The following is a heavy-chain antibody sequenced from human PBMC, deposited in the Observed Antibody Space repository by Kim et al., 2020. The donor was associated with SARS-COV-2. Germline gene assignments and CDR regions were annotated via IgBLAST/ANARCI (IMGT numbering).Heavy chain of an antibody. CDR3: ARDGSGSYLAFDP. J-gene: IGHJ5*02. V-gene: IGHV1-3*01. D-gene: IGHD3-10*01. Sequence: YSQKFQGRVTITRDTSASTAYMELSSLRSEDTAVYYCARDGSGSYLAFDPWGQGTLVTVSS.